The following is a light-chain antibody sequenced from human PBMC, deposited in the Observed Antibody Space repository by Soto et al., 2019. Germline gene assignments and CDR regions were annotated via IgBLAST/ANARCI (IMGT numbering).Light chain of an antibody. CDR2: RTS. J-gene: IGKJ1*01. Sequence: VMTQSPATLSVSTGERATLSCRASQSINDNLAWYQQKPGQAPRLLMFRTSTRATGFPARFSAGGSGTDFTLTISRLEPEDFAVYYCQQYGSSLTFGQGTKVDIK. CDR3: QQYGSSLT. CDR1: QSINDN. V-gene: IGKV3-15*01.